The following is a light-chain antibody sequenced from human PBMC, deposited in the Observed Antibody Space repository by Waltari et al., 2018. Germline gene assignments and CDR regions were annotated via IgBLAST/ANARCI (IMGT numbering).Light chain of an antibody. J-gene: IGLJ2*01. Sequence: QSALTQPASVSGSAGQSIAISCSGTNRAIGRYNYVSWYQQHPGNAPRLIIYDVSRWPSGVSNRFIGSKSGITASLAISGLQAEDEGDYFCASYTSSNTVIFGGGTRVTVL. V-gene: IGLV2-14*03. CDR2: DVS. CDR1: NRAIGRYNY. CDR3: ASYTSSNTVI.